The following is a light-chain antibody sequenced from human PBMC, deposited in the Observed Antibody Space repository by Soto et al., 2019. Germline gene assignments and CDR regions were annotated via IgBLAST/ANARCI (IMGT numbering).Light chain of an antibody. CDR2: GES. CDR1: QSIGKY. Sequence: DIQMTQSPSSLSASVGDRVTITCRASQSIGKYLNWYQQEPGKAPKLLIYGESTLQSGVPSRFSGSGSGTDFTLTISSLQPEDFATYYCQQSYSTPLTFGGGTKVDIK. J-gene: IGKJ4*01. V-gene: IGKV1-39*01. CDR3: QQSYSTPLT.